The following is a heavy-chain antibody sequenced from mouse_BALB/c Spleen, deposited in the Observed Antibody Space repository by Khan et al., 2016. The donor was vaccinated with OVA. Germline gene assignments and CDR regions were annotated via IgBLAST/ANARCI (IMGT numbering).Heavy chain of an antibody. CDR3: ARDYWDVFAY. CDR2: IDPANGNT. Sequence: EVQLQESGAELVKPGASVKLSCTASGFNIKDTYMHWVKQRPEQGLEWIGRIDPANGNTKCDPKFQGKATITADTSSNTAYLQLSSLPSEDTAVYYCARDYWDVFAYWGQGTLVTVSA. J-gene: IGHJ3*01. D-gene: IGHD4-1*01. V-gene: IGHV14-3*02. CDR1: GFNIKDTY.